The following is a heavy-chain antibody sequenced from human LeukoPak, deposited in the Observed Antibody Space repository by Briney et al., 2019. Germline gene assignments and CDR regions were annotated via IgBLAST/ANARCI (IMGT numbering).Heavy chain of an antibody. J-gene: IGHJ6*02. Sequence: PGGSLRLSCAASGFTFSSYAMSWVRQAPGKGLEWVSAISGSGGSTYYADSVKGRFTISGDNSKNTLYLQMNSLRAEDTALYHCARNNGMDVWGQGTTVIVSS. CDR3: ARNNGMDV. V-gene: IGHV3-23*01. CDR1: GFTFSSYA. CDR2: ISGSGGST.